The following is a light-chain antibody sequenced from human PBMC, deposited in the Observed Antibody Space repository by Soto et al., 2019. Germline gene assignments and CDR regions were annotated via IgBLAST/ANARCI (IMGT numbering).Light chain of an antibody. Sequence: DIQMTQAPSSLSASVGDRVTITCRASQSITTSLSWYQQKPGKAPKVLIYGASNLQGGVPSRFSGSGSGTDFTLIISSLQPEDFAVYYCQQSYSTPFTFGPGTKVDIK. J-gene: IGKJ3*01. V-gene: IGKV1-39*01. CDR1: QSITTS. CDR2: GAS. CDR3: QQSYSTPFT.